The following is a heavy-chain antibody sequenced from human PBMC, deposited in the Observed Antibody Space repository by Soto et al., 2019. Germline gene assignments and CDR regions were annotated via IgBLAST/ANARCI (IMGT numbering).Heavy chain of an antibody. Sequence: GASVKVSCKASGYTFTGYYMHWVRQAPGQGLEWMGWINLNSGGTNYAQKFQGWVTMTRDTSFSTFYMELNRLRSDDTAVYYCARGGEYSGSKYGMDVWGQGTTVTVSS. J-gene: IGHJ6*02. D-gene: IGHD1-26*01. CDR2: INLNSGGT. CDR1: GYTFTGYY. V-gene: IGHV1-2*04. CDR3: ARGGEYSGSKYGMDV.